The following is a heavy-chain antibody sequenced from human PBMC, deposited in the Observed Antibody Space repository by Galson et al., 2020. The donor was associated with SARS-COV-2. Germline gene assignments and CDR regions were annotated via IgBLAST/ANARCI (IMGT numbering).Heavy chain of an antibody. CDR3: ARQILTGYYSFYYFDF. CDR1: GGSISSSNYY. Sequence: ETLSLTCTVSGGSISSSNYYWGWVRQPPGEGLEWIGSIYYTESNYYNPSLTSRVTMSVDTSRNQFALKLSSVTAADTAVYYCARQILTGYYSFYYFDFWGQGTLVTVSS. CDR2: IYYTESN. V-gene: IGHV4-39*01. D-gene: IGHD3-9*01. J-gene: IGHJ4*02.